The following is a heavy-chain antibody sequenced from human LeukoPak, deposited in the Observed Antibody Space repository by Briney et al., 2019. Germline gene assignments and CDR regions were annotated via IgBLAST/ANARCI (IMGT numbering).Heavy chain of an antibody. CDR1: GGSFSGYY. D-gene: IGHD3-3*01. J-gene: IGHJ4*02. V-gene: IGHV4-34*01. CDR2: INHSGST. Sequence: PSETLSLTCAVYGGSFSGYYWSWIRQPPGKGLEWVGEINHSGSTKYNPSLKSRVTISVDTSKMQFSLKLSSVTAADAAVYYCARSRITIFGVVTDFDYWGKGTLVTVSS. CDR3: ARSRITIFGVVTDFDY.